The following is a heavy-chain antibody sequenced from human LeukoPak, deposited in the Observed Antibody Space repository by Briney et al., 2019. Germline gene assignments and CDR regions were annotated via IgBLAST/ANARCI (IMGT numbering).Heavy chain of an antibody. CDR3: ARELWFGESHYYGMDV. CDR1: VYTFTVYY. V-gene: IGHV1-2*02. J-gene: IGHJ6*02. D-gene: IGHD3-10*01. CDR2: INPNSVGT. Sequence: GASVKGSCKASVYTFTVYYMHWVRHAPGQGLEWMGWINPNSVGTNYAQKFQGRVTMTRDTSISTAYMELSRLRSDDTAVYYCARELWFGESHYYGMDVWGQGTTVTVSS.